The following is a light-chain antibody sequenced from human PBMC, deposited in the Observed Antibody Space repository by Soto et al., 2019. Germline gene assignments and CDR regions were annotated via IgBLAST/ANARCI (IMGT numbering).Light chain of an antibody. CDR2: GXS. CDR1: QSVNCNQ. V-gene: IGKV3-20*01. J-gene: IGKJ2*01. Sequence: IVFTHSPATRSLSPPERATLSCSGXQSVNCNQLSWYQQKPGPAPSXLXDGXSRSASGIPDRCSGSGSGTDFTPTISRLEPNYSVAYYSQQYGRPTLTFGQGTKVEIK. CDR3: QQYGRPTLT.